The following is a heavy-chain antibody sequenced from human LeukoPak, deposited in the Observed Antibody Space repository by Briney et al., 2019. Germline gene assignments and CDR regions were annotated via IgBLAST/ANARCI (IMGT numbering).Heavy chain of an antibody. CDR1: GVSISSSNSY. D-gene: IGHD6-13*01. J-gene: IGHJ4*02. CDR2: IYYSGNT. Sequence: PSETLSLTCTVSGVSISSSNSYWGWIRQPPGKGLEWIGSIYYSGNTYYNASLKSRVTISVDTSKNQFSLKLSSVTAADTAVYYCARDSSSWYNYFDYWGQGTLVTVSS. V-gene: IGHV4-39*02. CDR3: ARDSSSWYNYFDY.